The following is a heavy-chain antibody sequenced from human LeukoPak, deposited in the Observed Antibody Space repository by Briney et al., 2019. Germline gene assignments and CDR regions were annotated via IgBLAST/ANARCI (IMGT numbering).Heavy chain of an antibody. CDR2: IRNKASSYTT. CDR1: GFTFFDDY. V-gene: IGHV3-72*01. J-gene: IGHJ4*02. Sequence: VGSLRLSCAASGFTFFDDYMDSVRPAPGTGLGWVGRIRNKASSYTTEYAASVKGRFTISRDDSKTSLFLQINSLKTEDTAVYYCARGLGETTGALDYWGQGTLVTVSS. CDR3: ARGLGETTGALDY. D-gene: IGHD1-26*01.